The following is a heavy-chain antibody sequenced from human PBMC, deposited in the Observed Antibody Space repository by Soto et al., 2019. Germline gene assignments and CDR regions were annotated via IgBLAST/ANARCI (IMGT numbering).Heavy chain of an antibody. CDR1: GFIFTDYA. V-gene: IGHV3-23*01. D-gene: IGHD3-16*01. Sequence: EVQVLESGGGLGQPGGSLRLSCAASGFIFTDYAMTWVRQAPGKGLEWVSAISGSGDATYYADSVKGRFTISRDNSKNAMYLHITSLRVADTAISYCAKATDDRYGFYLGAYFDYWGQGTLVTVSS. J-gene: IGHJ4*02. CDR3: AKATDDRYGFYLGAYFDY. CDR2: ISGSGDAT.